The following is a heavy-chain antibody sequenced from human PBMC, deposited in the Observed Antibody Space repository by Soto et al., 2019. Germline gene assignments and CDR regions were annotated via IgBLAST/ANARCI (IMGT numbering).Heavy chain of an antibody. J-gene: IGHJ5*01. CDR1: GVSLTTNNW. CDR3: ARGGYCSGGSCSGWFDS. CDR2: IYQTGNT. V-gene: IGHV4-4*02. D-gene: IGHD2-15*01. Sequence: QVQLQESGPGLVKPSETLSLTCAVSGVSLTTNNWWTWVRQAPGKGLEWVGEIYQTGNTNYNPSLNSRVIASLDKSKNQFFLKLNSVTAADTAIYYCARGGYCSGGSCSGWFDSWGQGTLVTVSS.